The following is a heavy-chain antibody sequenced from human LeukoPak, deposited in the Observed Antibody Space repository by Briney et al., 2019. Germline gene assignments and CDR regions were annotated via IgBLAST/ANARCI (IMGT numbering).Heavy chain of an antibody. D-gene: IGHD3-16*02. CDR2: INPNSGGT. CDR1: GYTFTGYY. Sequence: ASVKVSCKASGYTFTGYYMHWVRQAPGQGLEWMGWINPNSGGTNYAQKFQGRVTMTRDTSISTAYMELSRLRSDDTAVYYCARESSPQELGYRYNHDAFDIWGQGTMVTVSS. J-gene: IGHJ3*02. CDR3: ARESSPQELGYRYNHDAFDI. V-gene: IGHV1-2*02.